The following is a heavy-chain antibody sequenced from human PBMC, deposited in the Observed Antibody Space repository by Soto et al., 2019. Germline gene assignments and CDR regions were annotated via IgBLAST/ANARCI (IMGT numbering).Heavy chain of an antibody. D-gene: IGHD4-17*01. CDR3: ARYRDYGDYGYFDS. J-gene: IGHJ4*02. Sequence: SETLSLTCSVSCSSVSGGTYYWTWIRQPPGKGLEWIGYIYHSATTNYNASLRSRVTISVDTSKNQFSLRLTSVTAADTAVYFCARYRDYGDYGYFDSWGQGTLVTVSS. CDR1: CSSVSGGTYY. CDR2: IYHSATT. V-gene: IGHV4-61*01.